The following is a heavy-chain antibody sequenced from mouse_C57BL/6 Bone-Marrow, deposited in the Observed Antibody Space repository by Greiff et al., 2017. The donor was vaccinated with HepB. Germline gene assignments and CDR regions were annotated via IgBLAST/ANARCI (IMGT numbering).Heavy chain of an antibody. CDR1: GFNIKDYY. Sequence: EVQLQQSGAELVKPGASVKLSCTASGFNIKDYYMHWVKQRTEQGLEWIGRIDPEEGETKYAPKFQGKATITADTSSKTAYLQLSSLTSEDTAVYYCTRAAEASAFGDRGQGTLVTVSA. J-gene: IGHJ3*01. D-gene: IGHD6-1*01. V-gene: IGHV14-2*01. CDR3: TRAAEASAFGD. CDR2: IDPEEGET.